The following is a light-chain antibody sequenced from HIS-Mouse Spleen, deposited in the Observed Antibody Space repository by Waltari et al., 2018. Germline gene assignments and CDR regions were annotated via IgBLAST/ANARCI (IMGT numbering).Light chain of an antibody. V-gene: IGLV2-23*01. J-gene: IGLJ3*02. CDR2: EGS. CDR3: CSYAGSSTWV. CDR1: RSDVGIYNL. Sequence: QSALTQPASVSGSPGQSITIPCTGNRSDVGIYNLVRWYQQYPGKAPKLLIYEGSKRPAGVSNRFSGSKSGNTASLTISGLQAEDEADYYCCSYAGSSTWVFGGGTKLTVL.